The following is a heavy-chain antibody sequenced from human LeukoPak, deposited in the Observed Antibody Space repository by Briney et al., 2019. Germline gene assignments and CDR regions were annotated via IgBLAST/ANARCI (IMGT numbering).Heavy chain of an antibody. V-gene: IGHV4-61*02. CDR3: ARDQVRAFDI. J-gene: IGHJ3*02. Sequence: SQTLSLTCTVSGGSISSGGYYWSWIRQPAGKALEWIGRVYTSGSTDYNPSLKSRVTMSVDTSKNQFSLKLSSVTAADTAVYYCARDQVRAFDIWGQGTMVTVSS. D-gene: IGHD3-10*01. CDR1: GGSISSGGYY. CDR2: VYTSGST.